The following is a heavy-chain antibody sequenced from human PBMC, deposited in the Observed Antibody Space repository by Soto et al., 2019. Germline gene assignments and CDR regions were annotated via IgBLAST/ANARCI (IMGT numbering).Heavy chain of an antibody. CDR3: ARHGGSGYGYYYYYGMDV. V-gene: IGHV4-39*01. D-gene: IGHD5-12*01. J-gene: IGHJ6*02. CDR1: GGSISSSSYY. Sequence: SETLSLTCTVSGGSISSSSYYWGWIRQPPGKGLEWIGSIYYSGSTYYNPSLKSRVTISVDTSKIHFSLKLSSVTAADTAVFYCARHGGSGYGYYYYYGMDVWGQGTTVTVSS. CDR2: IYYSGST.